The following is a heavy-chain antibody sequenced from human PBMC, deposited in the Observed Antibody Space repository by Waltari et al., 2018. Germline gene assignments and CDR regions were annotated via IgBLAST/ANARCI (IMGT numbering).Heavy chain of an antibody. D-gene: IGHD3-22*01. V-gene: IGHV3-48*03. CDR3: VLYYYDSSGYYGAFDY. Sequence: EVQLVESGGGLVQHGGSMRLACAASGVTFRRYELNWDREAPGKGLEWVSYISSSGSTIYYADSVKGRFTISRDNAKNSLYLQMNSLRAEDTAVYYCVLYYYDSSGYYGAFDYWGQGTLVTVSS. CDR2: ISSSGSTI. J-gene: IGHJ4*02. CDR1: GVTFRRYE.